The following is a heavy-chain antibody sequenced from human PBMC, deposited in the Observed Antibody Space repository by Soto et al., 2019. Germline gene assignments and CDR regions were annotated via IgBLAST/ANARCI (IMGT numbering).Heavy chain of an antibody. Sequence: GASVKVSCKASGGTFSSYAISWVRQAPGQGLEWMGGIIPIFGTANYAQKFQGRVTITADESTSTAYMELSSLRSEDTAVYYCARGRTMSIAAAGRPQLDYWGQGTLVTVPQ. D-gene: IGHD6-13*01. V-gene: IGHV1-69*13. CDR1: GGTFSSYA. CDR3: ARGRTMSIAAAGRPQLDY. CDR2: IIPIFGTA. J-gene: IGHJ4*02.